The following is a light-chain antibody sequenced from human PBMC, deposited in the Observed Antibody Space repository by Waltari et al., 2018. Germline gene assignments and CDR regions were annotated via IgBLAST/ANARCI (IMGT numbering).Light chain of an antibody. J-gene: IGLJ2*01. CDR1: SSNIGSTT. V-gene: IGLV1-44*01. CDR3: AAWDDSLNGVV. CDR2: SNN. Sequence: QSVLTQPPSASGTPGQRVTIPCSGSSSNIGSTTVHWYQQPPGTAPKLLIYSNNPRPSGVPDRFSGSKSGTSASLAISGLQSEDEADYYCAAWDDSLNGVVFGGGTKLTVL.